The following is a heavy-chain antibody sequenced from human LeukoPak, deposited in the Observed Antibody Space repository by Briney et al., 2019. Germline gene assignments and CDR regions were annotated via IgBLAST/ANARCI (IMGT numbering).Heavy chain of an antibody. Sequence: PGRSLRLSCAASGFTFDDYAMHWVRQAPGKGLEWVSGISWNSGSIGYADSVKGRFTISRDNAKNSLYLQMNSLRAEDTALYYCARTSPGYDILTGYSPTTHDYWGQGTLVTVSS. V-gene: IGHV3-9*01. CDR2: ISWNSGSI. CDR1: GFTFDDYA. CDR3: ARTSPGYDILTGYSPTTHDY. D-gene: IGHD3-9*01. J-gene: IGHJ4*02.